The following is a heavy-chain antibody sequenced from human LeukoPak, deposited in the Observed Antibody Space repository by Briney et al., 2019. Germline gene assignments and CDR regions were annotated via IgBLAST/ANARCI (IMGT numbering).Heavy chain of an antibody. CDR3: ARHRAYSSSSPFDY. V-gene: IGHV4-59*08. CDR1: GGSISSLY. CDR2: IYYTGST. D-gene: IGHD6-6*01. J-gene: IGHJ4*02. Sequence: SETLSLTCSVSGGSISSLYWSWIRQPPGKGLEWIGYIYYTGSTNYNPSLKSRVTMFVDMSENQFSLRLSSVTAADTAVYYCARHRAYSSSSPFDYWGQGTLVTVSS.